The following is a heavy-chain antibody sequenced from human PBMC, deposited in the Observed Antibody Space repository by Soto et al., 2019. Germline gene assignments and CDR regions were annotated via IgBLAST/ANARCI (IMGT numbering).Heavy chain of an antibody. CDR2: IKSKTDGGTT. CDR1: GFTFINAW. D-gene: IGHD6-6*01. Sequence: PWGSLRLSCAASGFTFINAWIIFFRHSPFKWLEWVGRIKSKTDGGTTDYAAPVKGRFTISRDDSKNTLYLQMNSLKTEDTAVYYCTTKYSSSPSYYYYGMDVWGQGTTVTVSS. V-gene: IGHV3-15*01. J-gene: IGHJ6*02. CDR3: TTKYSSSPSYYYYGMDV.